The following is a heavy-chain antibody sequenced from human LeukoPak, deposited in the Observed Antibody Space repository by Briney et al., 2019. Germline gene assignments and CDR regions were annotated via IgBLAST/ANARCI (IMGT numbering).Heavy chain of an antibody. D-gene: IGHD3-10*01. J-gene: IGHJ6*03. V-gene: IGHV4-59*01. Sequence: NPSETLSLTCTVSGGSISSYYWSWIRQPPGKGLEWIGYIYYSGSTNYNPSLKSRVTISVDTSKNQFSLKLSSVTAADTAVYYCARVPVHYYCSGRAFGTYYMDVWAKGPRSPSP. CDR3: ARVPVHYYCSGRAFGTYYMDV. CDR1: GGSISSYY. CDR2: IYYSGST.